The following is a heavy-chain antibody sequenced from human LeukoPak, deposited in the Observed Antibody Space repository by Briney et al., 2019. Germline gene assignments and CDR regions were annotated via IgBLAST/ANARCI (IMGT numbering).Heavy chain of an antibody. V-gene: IGHV4-38-2*01. D-gene: IGHD6-13*01. CDR3: SRQGSRSWYGDFDY. Sequence: SETLSLTCAVSGYSISSGSYWGWVRPPPGKGLEWIGSIYHSGDTYYNPSLRSRLTISVDKFKNQFSLKLTSMTAADTSVYYCSRQGSRSWYGDFDYWGQGTLVTVSS. CDR1: GYSISSGSY. CDR2: IYHSGDT. J-gene: IGHJ4*02.